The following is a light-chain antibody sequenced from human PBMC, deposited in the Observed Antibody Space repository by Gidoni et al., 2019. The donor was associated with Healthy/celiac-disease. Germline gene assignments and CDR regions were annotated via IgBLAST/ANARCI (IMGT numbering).Light chain of an antibody. CDR3: SSYTSSSTPVV. CDR2: EVR. V-gene: IGLV2-14*01. J-gene: IGLJ2*01. Sequence: QSALTQPASVSGSPAPSITISCAGTSSDVGGYNYVSWYQQHPGKAPKLMIYEVRNRPSGVSNRFSGSQSGNTASLTIAGLQAEDEADYYCSSYTSSSTPVVFGGGTKLTVL. CDR1: SSDVGGYNY.